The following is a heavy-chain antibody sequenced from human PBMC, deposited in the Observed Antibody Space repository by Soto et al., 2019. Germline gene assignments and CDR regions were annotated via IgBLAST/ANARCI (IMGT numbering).Heavy chain of an antibody. J-gene: IGHJ4*02. CDR1: GFTFSTYS. Sequence: HPGGSLRLSCAASGFTFSTYSMNWVRQAPGKGLEWVSYISSSGSTKYHADFVKGRFTISRDNAKNSLYLQMNSLRAEDTAVYYCARDRSGKFFQDYWGQGTLVTVSS. D-gene: IGHD1-26*01. CDR2: ISSSGSTK. CDR3: ARDRSGKFFQDY. V-gene: IGHV3-48*01.